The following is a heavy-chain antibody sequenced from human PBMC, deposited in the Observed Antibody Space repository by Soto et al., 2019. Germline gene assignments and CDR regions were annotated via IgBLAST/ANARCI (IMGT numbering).Heavy chain of an antibody. J-gene: IGHJ3*02. CDR1: GFTFSSYG. Sequence: GESLKISCAASGFTFSSYGMHWVRQAPGKGLEWVAVISYDGSNKYYADSVKGRFTISRDNSKNTLYLQMNSLRAEDTAVYYCANLLTGGPDAFDIWGQGTMVTVSS. D-gene: IGHD7-27*01. V-gene: IGHV3-30*18. CDR2: ISYDGSNK. CDR3: ANLLTGGPDAFDI.